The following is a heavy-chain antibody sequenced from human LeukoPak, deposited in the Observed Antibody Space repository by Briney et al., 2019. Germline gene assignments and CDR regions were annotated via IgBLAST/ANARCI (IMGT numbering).Heavy chain of an antibody. CDR1: GFSISRGHY. D-gene: IGHD3-10*01. J-gene: IGHJ4*02. CDR2: IYHSGTT. CDR3: ARGFGSGSYAAY. V-gene: IGHV4-38-2*02. Sequence: SETLSLTCTVSGFSISRGHYWGWIRQPPGKGLEWIGSIYHSGTTYYNPSLKSRVTISVDTSNNQFSLYLSSVTAADTAVYYCARGFGSGSYAAYWGQGALVTVSS.